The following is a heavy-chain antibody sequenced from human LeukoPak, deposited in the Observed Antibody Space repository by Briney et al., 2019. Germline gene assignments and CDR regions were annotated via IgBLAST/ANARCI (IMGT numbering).Heavy chain of an antibody. D-gene: IGHD5-24*01. CDR2: VNPNSGGT. CDR1: GYTFTDYY. V-gene: IGHV1-2*02. CDR3: VRDDVATNPLEFDY. J-gene: IGHJ4*02. Sequence: ASVKVSCKASGYTFTDYYMHWVRQAPGQGLEWMGWVNPNSGGTDFAQRFQGRVTMTRDTSISTAYMELSRLTSDDTAIYYCVRDDVATNPLEFDYWGQGTLVTVSS.